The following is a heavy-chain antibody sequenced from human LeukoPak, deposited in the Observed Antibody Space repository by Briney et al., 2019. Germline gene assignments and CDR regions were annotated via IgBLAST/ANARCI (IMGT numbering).Heavy chain of an antibody. D-gene: IGHD3-22*01. CDR1: GGTFSSYA. V-gene: IGHV1-24*01. J-gene: IGHJ3*02. CDR2: FDPEDGET. CDR3: ATDQGIVVVSAFDI. Sequence: ASVKVSCKASGGTFSSYAISWVRQAPGKGLEWMGGFDPEDGETIYAQKFQGRVTMTEDTSTDTAYMELSSLRSEDTAVYYCATDQGIVVVSAFDIWGQGTMVTVSS.